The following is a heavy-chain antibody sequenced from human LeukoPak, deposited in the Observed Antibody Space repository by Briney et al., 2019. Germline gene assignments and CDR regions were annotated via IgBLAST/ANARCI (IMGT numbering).Heavy chain of an antibody. V-gene: IGHV3-30*02. Sequence: GGSLRLSCAASGFTFSSYGMHWVRQAPGKGLEWVAFIRYDGSNKYYADSVKGRFTISRDNSKNTLYLQMNSLRAEDTAVYYCARGAEYYDFWSGHLSYFDYWGQGTLVTVSS. D-gene: IGHD3-3*01. CDR3: ARGAEYYDFWSGHLSYFDY. CDR2: IRYDGSNK. CDR1: GFTFSSYG. J-gene: IGHJ4*02.